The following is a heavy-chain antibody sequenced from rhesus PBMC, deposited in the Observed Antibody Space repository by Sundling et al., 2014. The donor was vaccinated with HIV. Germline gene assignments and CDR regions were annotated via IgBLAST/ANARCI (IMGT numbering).Heavy chain of an antibody. D-gene: IGHD4-29*01. V-gene: IGHV4-65*02. CDR2: IGGTSGNT. CDR1: GGSLSSDNW. J-gene: IGHJ4*01. CDR3: ASTTVAATQY. Sequence: QVQLQESGPGLVKASETLSLTCAVSGGSLSSDNWWNWIRQSPGKGLEWIGYIGGTSGNTYYKPSLKSRVTISTDTSKNQFSLKLSSVTAADTAVYYCASTTVAATQYWGQGVLVTVSS.